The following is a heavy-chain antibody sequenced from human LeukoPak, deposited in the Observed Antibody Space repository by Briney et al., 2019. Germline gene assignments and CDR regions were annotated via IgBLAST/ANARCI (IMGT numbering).Heavy chain of an antibody. Sequence: GGSLRLSCAASGFTFSSYWMNWVRQAPGKGLEWVAKIKQDGSEKHYVDSVKGRFTISRDNSKNTLYLQMNSLRAEDTAVYYCAKDPTYYYGSGSYVYWGQGTLVTVSS. D-gene: IGHD3-10*01. V-gene: IGHV3-7*03. J-gene: IGHJ4*02. CDR3: AKDPTYYYGSGSYVY. CDR1: GFTFSSYW. CDR2: IKQDGSEK.